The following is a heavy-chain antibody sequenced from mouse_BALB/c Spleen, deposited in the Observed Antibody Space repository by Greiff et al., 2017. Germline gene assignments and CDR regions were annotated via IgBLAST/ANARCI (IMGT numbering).Heavy chain of an antibody. CDR2: IWSGGST. CDR1: GFSLTSYV. CDR3: ARKSYGYDFFAY. V-gene: IGHV2-2*02. J-gene: IGHJ3*01. Sequence: QVQLKQSGPGLVQPSQNLSITCTVSGFSLTSYVVHWVRQSPGKGLEWLGVIWSGGSTDYTAAFIYRLSISKDNSKSQVFFKMNSLQANDTAIYYCARKSYGYDFFAYWGQGTLVTVSA. D-gene: IGHD2-14*01.